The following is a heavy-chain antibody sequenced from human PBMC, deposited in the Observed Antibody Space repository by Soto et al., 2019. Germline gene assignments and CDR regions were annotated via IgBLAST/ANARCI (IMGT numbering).Heavy chain of an antibody. V-gene: IGHV4-34*01. CDR2: INHSGST. CDR1: GGSFSGYY. J-gene: IGHJ6*02. D-gene: IGHD2-15*01. Sequence: SETLSLTCAVYGGSFSGYYWSWIRQPPGKGLEWIGEINHSGSTNYNPSLKSRVTISVDTSKNQFSLKLSSVTASDTAVYYCARELGYCSGGSCFRYYYYGMDVWGQRTTVTVSS. CDR3: ARELGYCSGGSCFRYYYYGMDV.